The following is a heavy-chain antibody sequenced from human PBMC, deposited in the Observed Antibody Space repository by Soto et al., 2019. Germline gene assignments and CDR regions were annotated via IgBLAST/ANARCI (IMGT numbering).Heavy chain of an antibody. CDR3: ARDVIVGATTYYFDY. CDR1: GYTFSSYH. D-gene: IGHD1-26*01. CDR2: ISAYNGNT. J-gene: IGHJ4*02. V-gene: IGHV1-18*01. Sequence: ASVKVSCKASGYTFSSYHISWVRQAPGQGLEWMGWISAYNGNTNYAQKLQGRVTMTTDTSTSTAYMELRSLRSDDTAVYYCARDVIVGATTYYFDYWGQGTLVTVSS.